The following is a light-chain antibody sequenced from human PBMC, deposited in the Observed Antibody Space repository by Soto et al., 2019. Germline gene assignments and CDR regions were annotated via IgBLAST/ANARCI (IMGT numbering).Light chain of an antibody. Sequence: QSVLTQPASVSGSPGQSITISCTGTSSDVGGYNYVSWYQHHPGKAPKLMIYAVSNRPSGISNRFSGSKSGNTASLTISGLQAEDEADYYCSSYTRRSTHDYVFGTGTKLTVL. V-gene: IGLV2-14*01. J-gene: IGLJ1*01. CDR1: SSDVGGYNY. CDR2: AVS. CDR3: SSYTRRSTHDYV.